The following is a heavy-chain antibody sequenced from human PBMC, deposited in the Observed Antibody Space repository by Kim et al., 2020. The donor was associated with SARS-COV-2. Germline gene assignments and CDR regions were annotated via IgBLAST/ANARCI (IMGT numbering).Heavy chain of an antibody. Sequence: GGSLRLSCAASGFTFSSYSMNWVRQAPGKGLEWVSSISSSSSYIYYADSVKGRFTISRDNAKNSLYLQMNSLRAEDTAVYYCARDGDAGFGEFHDYWGQGALVTVSS. CDR1: GFTFSSYS. D-gene: IGHD3-10*01. CDR2: ISSSSSYI. CDR3: ARDGDAGFGEFHDY. J-gene: IGHJ4*02. V-gene: IGHV3-21*01.